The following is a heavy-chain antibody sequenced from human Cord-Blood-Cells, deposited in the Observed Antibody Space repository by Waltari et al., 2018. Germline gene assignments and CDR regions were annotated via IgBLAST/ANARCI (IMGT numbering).Heavy chain of an antibody. CDR3: ARGGEDNWFDP. Sequence: GGSFSGYYWSWIRQPPGKGLEWIGEINHSGSTNYNPSLKSRVTISVDTSKNQFSLKLSSVTAADTAVYYCARGGEDNWFDPWGQGTLVTVSS. J-gene: IGHJ5*02. V-gene: IGHV4-34*01. D-gene: IGHD3-10*01. CDR1: GGSFSGYY. CDR2: INHSGST.